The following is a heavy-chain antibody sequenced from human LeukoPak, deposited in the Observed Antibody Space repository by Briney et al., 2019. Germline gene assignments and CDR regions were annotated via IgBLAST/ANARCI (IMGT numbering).Heavy chain of an antibody. J-gene: IGHJ6*03. D-gene: IGHD2-2*02. V-gene: IGHV3-21*01. Sequence: PGGSLRLSCAASGFTFSSYSMNWVRQAPGKGLEWVSSISSSSSYIYYADSVKGRFTISRDNAKNSLYLQMNSLRAEDTAVYYCAREGVVPAAIATYSYYMDVWGKGTTVTVSS. CDR2: ISSSSSYI. CDR1: GFTFSSYS. CDR3: AREGVVPAAIATYSYYMDV.